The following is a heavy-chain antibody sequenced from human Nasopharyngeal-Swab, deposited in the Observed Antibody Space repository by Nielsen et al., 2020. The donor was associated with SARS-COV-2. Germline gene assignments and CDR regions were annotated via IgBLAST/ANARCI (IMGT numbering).Heavy chain of an antibody. V-gene: IGHV4-61*09. D-gene: IGHD4-17*01. CDR3: AREDRWTLTSFYYALDV. J-gene: IGHJ6*02. CDR1: GVSVDSGSYF. Sequence: SLRLSCAVSGVSVDSGSYFWSWVRQPAGKGLEWIGHIYTSGKTNYNPSLMSRLTISVDASKNQFSLRLTSVTAADTAVYYCAREDRWTLTSFYYALDVWGQGSAVTVSS. CDR2: IYTSGKT.